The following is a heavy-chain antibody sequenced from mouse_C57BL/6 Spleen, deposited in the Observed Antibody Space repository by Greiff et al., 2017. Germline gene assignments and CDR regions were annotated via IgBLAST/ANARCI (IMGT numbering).Heavy chain of an antibody. CDR3: ARKGAGPWFAY. CDR1: GYTFTSYW. CDR2: IDPSDSYT. J-gene: IGHJ3*01. Sequence: QVQLQQPGAELVMPGASVKLSCKASGYTFTSYWMHWVKQRPGQGLEWIGEIDPSDSYTNYNQKFTGKSTLTVDKSSSTAYMQLSSLTSEDSAVYYCARKGAGPWFAYWGQGTLVTVSA. V-gene: IGHV1-69*01.